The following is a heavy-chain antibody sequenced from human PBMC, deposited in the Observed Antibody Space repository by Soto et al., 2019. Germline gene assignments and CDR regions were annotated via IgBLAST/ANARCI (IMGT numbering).Heavy chain of an antibody. Sequence: SVKVSCKASGGTFSSYAISWVRQAPGQGLEWMGGIIPIFGTANYAQKFQGRVTITADESTSTAYMELSSLRSEDTAVYYCARECYCSSTSWYTCALDPWGQGTLVTVSS. J-gene: IGHJ5*02. D-gene: IGHD2-2*02. CDR1: GGTFSSYA. CDR3: ARECYCSSTSWYTCALDP. V-gene: IGHV1-69*13. CDR2: IIPIFGTA.